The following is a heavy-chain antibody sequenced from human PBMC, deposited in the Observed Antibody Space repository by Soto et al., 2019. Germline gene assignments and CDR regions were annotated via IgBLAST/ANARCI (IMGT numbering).Heavy chain of an antibody. CDR2: MNPNSGNT. D-gene: IGHD2-2*02. J-gene: IGHJ6*02. V-gene: IGHV1-8*01. CDR1: GYTFTSYD. Sequence: GASVKDSCKASGYTFTSYDINWVRQATGQGLEWMGWMNPNSGNTGYAQKFQGRVTMTRNTSISTAYMELSSLRSEDTAVYYCARAIVPAAITKYYYYYGMDVWGQGTTVTVSS. CDR3: ARAIVPAAITKYYYYYGMDV.